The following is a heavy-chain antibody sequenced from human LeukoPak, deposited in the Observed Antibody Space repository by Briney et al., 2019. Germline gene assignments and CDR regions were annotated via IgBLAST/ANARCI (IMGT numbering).Heavy chain of an antibody. D-gene: IGHD3-10*01. CDR2: INSNSGGT. CDR1: GYTFTGYY. J-gene: IGHJ4*02. CDR3: ARDQRRYYGSGSQGLGY. V-gene: IGHV1-2*02. Sequence: GASVKVSCKASGYTFTGYYMHWVRQAPGQGLEWMGWINSNSGGTNYAQKFQGRVTMTRDTSISTAYMELSRLRSDDTAVYYCARDQRRYYGSGSQGLGYWGQGTLVTVSS.